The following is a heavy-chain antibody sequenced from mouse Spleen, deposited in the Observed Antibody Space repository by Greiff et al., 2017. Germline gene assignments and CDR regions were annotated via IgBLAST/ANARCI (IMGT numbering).Heavy chain of an antibody. CDR1: GYAFSSYW. J-gene: IGHJ3*01. D-gene: IGHD3-3*01. V-gene: IGHV1-80*01. CDR3: ARGWEEGFAY. Sequence: VKLMESGAELVKPGASVKISCKASGYAFSSYWMNWVKQRPGKGLEWIGQIYPGDGDTNYNGKFKGKATLTADKSSSTAYMQLSSLTSEDSAVYFCARGWEEGFAYWGQGTLVTVSA. CDR2: IYPGDGDT.